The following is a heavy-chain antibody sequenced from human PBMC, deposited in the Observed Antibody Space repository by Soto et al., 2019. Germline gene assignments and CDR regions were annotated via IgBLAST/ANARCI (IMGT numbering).Heavy chain of an antibody. J-gene: IGHJ5*02. V-gene: IGHV4-61*01. CDR1: GGAVSSGTYY. Sequence: LFLTRTASGGAVSSGTYYWSWIRQPPGKGLEWIGHIYFTGSTNYNPSLKSRATMSLDTSLNQFSLKQSSVTAPDTAVYYRTRAPPRVPGFDPWGLGTRVTFSS. CDR3: TRAPPRVPGFDP. CDR2: IYFTGST.